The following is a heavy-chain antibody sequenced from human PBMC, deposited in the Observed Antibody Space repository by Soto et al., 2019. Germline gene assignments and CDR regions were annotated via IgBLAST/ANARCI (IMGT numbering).Heavy chain of an antibody. Sequence: SETLSLTCAVSGGSISSGGYSWSWIRQPPGKGLEWIGYIYHSGSTYYNPSLKSRVTISVDRSKNQFSLKLSSVTAADTAVYYCARKKWGSGGSNEAFEIWGQGTMVTVSS. CDR1: GGSISSGGYS. J-gene: IGHJ3*02. V-gene: IGHV4-30-2*01. D-gene: IGHD2-15*01. CDR3: ARKKWGSGGSNEAFEI. CDR2: IYHSGST.